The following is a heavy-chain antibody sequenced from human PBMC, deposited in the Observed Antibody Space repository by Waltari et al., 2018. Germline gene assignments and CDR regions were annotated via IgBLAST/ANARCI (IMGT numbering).Heavy chain of an antibody. CDR1: GFTFGDYA. J-gene: IGHJ4*02. D-gene: IGHD5-18*01. V-gene: IGHV3-23*04. CDR2: LGGGGGNT. CDR3: AKDVGYSGGHFDS. Sequence: EVQLVESGGGLVQGGGSLRLSCVVSGFTFGDYALSWVRKAPGKGLEWVSGLGGGGGNTDYEDAVGGRFTISRDNSKNTLYLQMNTLRAEDTATYYCAKDVGYSGGHFDSWGLGIPVTVSS.